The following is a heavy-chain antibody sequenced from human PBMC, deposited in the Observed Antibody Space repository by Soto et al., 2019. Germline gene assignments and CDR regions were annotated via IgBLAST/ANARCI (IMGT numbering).Heavy chain of an antibody. V-gene: IGHV4-34*01. CDR1: GGSFSGYY. CDR3: ARDTENYAPFTDSCMDV. D-gene: IGHD3-16*01. Sequence: SETLSLTCAVYGGSFSGYYWSWIRQPPGKGLEWIGEINHSGSTNYNPSLKSRVTISVDTSKNQFSLKLSSVTAADTAVYYCARDTENYAPFTDSCMDVWGKGTTVTVSS. J-gene: IGHJ6*03. CDR2: INHSGST.